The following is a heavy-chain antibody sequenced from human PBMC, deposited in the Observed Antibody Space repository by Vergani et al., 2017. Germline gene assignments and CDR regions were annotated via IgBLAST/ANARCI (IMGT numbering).Heavy chain of an antibody. CDR2: IYYSGST. CDR3: ARNLSPHQLLKMGGWYFDL. V-gene: IGHV4-39*01. CDR1: GGSISSSSYY. D-gene: IGHD2-2*01. Sequence: QLQLQESGPGLVKPSETLSLTCTVSGGSISSSSYYWGWIRQPPGKGLEWIGSIYYSGSTYYNPSLKSRVTISVDTSKNQFSLKLSSVTAADTAVYYCARNLSPHQLLKMGGWYFDLWGRGTLVTVSS. J-gene: IGHJ2*01.